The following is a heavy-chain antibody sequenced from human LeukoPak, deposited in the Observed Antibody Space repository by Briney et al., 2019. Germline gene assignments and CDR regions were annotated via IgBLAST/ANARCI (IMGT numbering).Heavy chain of an antibody. CDR1: GFTFDDYT. V-gene: IGHV3-43*01. J-gene: IGHJ4*02. Sequence: PGGSLRLSCAASGFTFDDYTMHWVRQAPGKGLEWVSLISWDGGSTYYADSVKGRFTISRDNSKTSLYLQMNSLRTEDTALYYCAKGLVEMATIGLWDYWGREPWSPSPQ. CDR2: ISWDGGST. D-gene: IGHD5-24*01. CDR3: AKGLVEMATIGLWDY.